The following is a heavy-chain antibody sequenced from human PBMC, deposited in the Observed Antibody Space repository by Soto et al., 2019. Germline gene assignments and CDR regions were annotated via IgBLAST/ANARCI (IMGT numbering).Heavy chain of an antibody. Sequence: GGSLRLSCAASGFTFSNYAMSWVRQAPGKGLEWVSAISGSGDRKFYVDTVKGRFTISRDDSKNTLYLQMNSLRVEDTAVYYCAKKFTGDDSGHWGNWFDPWGQGTLVTVSS. J-gene: IGHJ5*02. CDR3: AKKFTGDDSGHWGNWFDP. V-gene: IGHV3-23*01. D-gene: IGHD2-21*01. CDR2: ISGSGDRK. CDR1: GFTFSNYA.